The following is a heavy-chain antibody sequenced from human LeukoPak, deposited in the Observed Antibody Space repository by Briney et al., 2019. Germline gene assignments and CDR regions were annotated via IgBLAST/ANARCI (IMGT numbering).Heavy chain of an antibody. D-gene: IGHD6-13*01. Sequence: NPSETLSLTCTVSGGSISSYYWSWIRQPPGKGLEWIGYIYYSGSTNYNPSLKSRVTISVDTSKNQFSLKLSSVTAADTAVYYCARGVAAAGVLGYWGQGTLVTVSS. CDR1: GGSISSYY. J-gene: IGHJ4*02. CDR3: ARGVAAAGVLGY. CDR2: IYYSGST. V-gene: IGHV4-59*01.